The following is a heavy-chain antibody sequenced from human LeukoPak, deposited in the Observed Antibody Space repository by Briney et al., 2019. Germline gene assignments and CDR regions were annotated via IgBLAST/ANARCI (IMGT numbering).Heavy chain of an antibody. D-gene: IGHD6-19*01. J-gene: IGHJ3*02. Sequence: SGGSLRLSCAASGFPFDTYPMNWVRQAPGKGLEWVASISSSNSFENYADSVKGRFTISRDNAQNSLYLQMSSLRAEDTGLYYCATMGEQWLLKDIWGQGTMVIVSS. V-gene: IGHV3-21*01. CDR1: GFPFDTYP. CDR3: ATMGEQWLLKDI. CDR2: ISSSNSFE.